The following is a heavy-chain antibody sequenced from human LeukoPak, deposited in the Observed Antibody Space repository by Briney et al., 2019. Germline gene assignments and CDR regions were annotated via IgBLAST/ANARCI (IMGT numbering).Heavy chain of an antibody. CDR1: GDSFSNNIAT. CDR2: TYYRSRWGN. D-gene: IGHD3-10*01. CDR3: VRDSDDYYWALDF. V-gene: IGHV6-1*01. J-gene: IGHJ4*02. Sequence: SQTLSLTCAISGDSFSNNIATWNWVRQSPSRGLEWLGRTYYRSRWGNDYAISVKGRITINPDTSRNQFSLQLNSVTPEDTAVYYCVRDSDDYYWALDFWGRGTPVTVSS.